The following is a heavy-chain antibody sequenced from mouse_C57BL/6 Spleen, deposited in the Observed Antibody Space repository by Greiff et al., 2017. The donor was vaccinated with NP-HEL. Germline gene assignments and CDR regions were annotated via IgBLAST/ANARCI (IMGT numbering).Heavy chain of an antibody. J-gene: IGHJ4*01. CDR3: ARAHYGSSYYAMDY. Sequence: QVQLQQSDAELVKPGASVKISCKVTGYTFTDHTIHWMKQRPEQGLEWIGYIFPRDGSTKYTEKFKGKATLTADKSSSTAYMQLNSLTCEDSAVYFCARAHYGSSYYAMDYWGQGTSVTVSS. D-gene: IGHD1-1*01. CDR1: GYTFTDHT. V-gene: IGHV1-78*01. CDR2: IFPRDGST.